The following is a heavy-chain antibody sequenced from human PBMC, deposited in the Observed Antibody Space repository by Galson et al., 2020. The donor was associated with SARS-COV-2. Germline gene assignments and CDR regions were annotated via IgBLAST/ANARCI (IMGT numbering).Heavy chain of an antibody. Sequence: SCAASGFTFETNWMSWVRQAPGKGLEWVGTIKPDGNDKFYVDSVKGRFTISRDNSASSLYLQMNGLRVEDTAVYYCARFGSLGSWGPGTLVTVSS. D-gene: IGHD1-26*01. CDR1: GFTFETNW. CDR3: ARFGSLGS. V-gene: IGHV3-7*01. CDR2: IKPDGNDK. J-gene: IGHJ4*02.